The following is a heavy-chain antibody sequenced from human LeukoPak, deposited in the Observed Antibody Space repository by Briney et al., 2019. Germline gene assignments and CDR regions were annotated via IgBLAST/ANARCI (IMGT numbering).Heavy chain of an antibody. CDR1: GFTFDDYA. V-gene: IGHV3-9*01. CDR3: AKDPRALWFGELSN. J-gene: IGHJ4*02. D-gene: IGHD3-10*01. CDR2: ISWNSGSI. Sequence: PGRSLRLSCAASGFTFDDYAMHWVRQAPGKGLEWVSGISWNSGSIGYADSVKGRFTISRDNAKNSLYLQMNSLRAEDTALYYCAKDPRALWFGELSNWGQGTLVTVSS.